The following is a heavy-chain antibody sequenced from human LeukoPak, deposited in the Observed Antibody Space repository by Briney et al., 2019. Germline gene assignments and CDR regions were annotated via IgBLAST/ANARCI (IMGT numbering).Heavy chain of an antibody. V-gene: IGHV3-74*01. CDR1: GFTFSSYW. CDR3: ARDQATGWLQPGY. Sequence: GGSLRLSCAXSGFTFSSYWMHWVRHAPGKGLVWVSRINSDGSSTSYADSVKGRFTISRDNAKNTLYLQMNSLRAEDTAVYYCARDQATGWLQPGYWGQGTLVTVSS. J-gene: IGHJ4*02. CDR2: INSDGSST. D-gene: IGHD5-24*01.